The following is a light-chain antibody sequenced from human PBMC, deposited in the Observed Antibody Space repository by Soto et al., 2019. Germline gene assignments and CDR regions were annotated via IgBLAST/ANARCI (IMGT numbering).Light chain of an antibody. Sequence: QSALTQPASVSGSPGQSITISCTGTSSDVGGYIYVSWYQQHPGKAPKLMIYDVTSRPSGVSYRFSGSKSGNTASLTITRVEAGDEADYHCQVWDSSSDHRVVFGGGTKVTVL. V-gene: IGLV2-14*01. CDR2: DVT. CDR1: SSDVGGYIY. CDR3: QVWDSSSDHRVV. J-gene: IGLJ2*01.